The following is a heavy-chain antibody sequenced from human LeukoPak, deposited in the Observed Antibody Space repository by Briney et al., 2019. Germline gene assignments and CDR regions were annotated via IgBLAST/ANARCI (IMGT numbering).Heavy chain of an antibody. CDR2: MNPKTGKT. V-gene: IGHV1-8*01. CDR1: GYTFSSYE. D-gene: IGHD1-1*01. CDR3: ARIRPVTTGLKGYYFDY. J-gene: IGHJ4*02. Sequence: ASVKVSCKTAGYTFSSYEINWVRQATGRGLEWVGWMNPKTGKTAYARNLQGRVTITRDTSISTAYMDLSGLRSEDTAVYYCARIRPVTTGLKGYYFDYWGQGTLVTVSS.